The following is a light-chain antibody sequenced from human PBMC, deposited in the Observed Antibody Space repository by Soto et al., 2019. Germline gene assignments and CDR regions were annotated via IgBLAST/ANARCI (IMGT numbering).Light chain of an antibody. CDR2: KAS. CDR3: QQHERYST. J-gene: IGKJ1*01. V-gene: IGKV1-5*03. Sequence: DYQVTQSPSTPSASVGDRVTITCRASQNIYTWLAWYQQKPGIAPKLLIHKASTLESGVPSRFSGSGYGTEFTLTISGLQPEDSATYYCQQHERYSTFGQGTKVEIK. CDR1: QNIYTW.